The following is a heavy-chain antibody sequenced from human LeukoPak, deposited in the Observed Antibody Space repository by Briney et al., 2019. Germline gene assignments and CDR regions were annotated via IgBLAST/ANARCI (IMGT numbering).Heavy chain of an antibody. CDR3: ARDKNSSTWYWFDP. Sequence: ASVKLSCKASGYTFSNYGISWVRLAPGQGLEWMGWISGYNGHTNYAQNLQGRVTMTTDTSTSTTYMELGSLRSDDTAVHYCARDKNSSTWYWFDPWGEGTLVSVSS. J-gene: IGHJ5*02. D-gene: IGHD6-13*01. CDR2: ISGYNGHT. CDR1: GYTFSNYG. V-gene: IGHV1-18*01.